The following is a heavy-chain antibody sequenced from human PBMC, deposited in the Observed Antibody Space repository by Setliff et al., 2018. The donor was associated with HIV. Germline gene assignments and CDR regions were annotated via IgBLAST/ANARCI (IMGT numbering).Heavy chain of an antibody. J-gene: IGHJ4*02. D-gene: IGHD3-3*01. CDR2: IYHSGST. Sequence: PSETLSLTCAVSGYSISSGYYWGWIRQPPGKGLEWIGSIYHSGSTYYNPSLKSRVTTSVDTSKNQFSLKLSSVTAADTAVYYCARLQPREEWRPSSYIDYWGQGTLVTVSS. CDR1: GYSISSGYY. V-gene: IGHV4-38-2*01. CDR3: ARLQPREEWRPSSYIDY.